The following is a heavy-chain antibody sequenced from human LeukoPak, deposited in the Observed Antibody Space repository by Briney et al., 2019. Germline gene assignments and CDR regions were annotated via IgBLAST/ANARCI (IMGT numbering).Heavy chain of an antibody. Sequence: GGSLRLSCAASGFTFSSYSMNWVRQAPGKGLEWVSSISSSSSYIYYADSVKGRFTISRDNSKNTLYLQMNSLRAEDTAVYYCAKDTPIDYDSSGHLGWGQGTLVTVSS. CDR3: AKDTPIDYDSSGHLG. V-gene: IGHV3-21*04. J-gene: IGHJ4*02. CDR2: ISSSSSYI. CDR1: GFTFSSYS. D-gene: IGHD3-22*01.